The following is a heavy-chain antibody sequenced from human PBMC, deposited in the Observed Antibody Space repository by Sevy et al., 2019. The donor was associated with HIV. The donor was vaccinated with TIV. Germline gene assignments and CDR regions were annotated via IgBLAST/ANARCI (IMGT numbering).Heavy chain of an antibody. Sequence: ASVKVSCKASGYTFTSYYMHWVRQAPGQGLEWMGIINPSGGSTSYAQKFQGRVTMTRDTSTSTVYMELSSLRSEDTAVYYCARDMASIDSSGYSSNFDYWGQGTLVTVSS. J-gene: IGHJ4*02. CDR1: GYTFTSYY. CDR2: INPSGGST. CDR3: ARDMASIDSSGYSSNFDY. V-gene: IGHV1-46*01. D-gene: IGHD3-22*01.